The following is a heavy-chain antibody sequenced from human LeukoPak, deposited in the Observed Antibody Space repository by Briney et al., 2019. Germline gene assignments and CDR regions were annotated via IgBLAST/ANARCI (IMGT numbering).Heavy chain of an antibody. V-gene: IGHV3-48*03. D-gene: IGHD6-19*01. J-gene: IGHJ5*02. CDR2: ISSSGSTI. Sequence: PGGSLRLSCAASGFTFSSYEMNWVRQAPGKGLEWVSYISSSGSTIYYADSVKGRFTISRDNAKNSLYLQMNSLRAEGTAVYYCARESHSSGCTWFGPWGQGTLVTVSS. CDR3: ARESHSSGCTWFGP. CDR1: GFTFSSYE.